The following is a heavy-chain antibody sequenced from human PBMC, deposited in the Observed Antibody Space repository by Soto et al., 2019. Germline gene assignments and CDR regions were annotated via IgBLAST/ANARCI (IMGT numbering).Heavy chain of an antibody. J-gene: IGHJ4*02. V-gene: IGHV3-30-3*01. CDR1: GFTFSSHS. D-gene: IGHD3-10*01. CDR3: VREWSTSGDLDY. Sequence: QVQLVESGGGVVQPGRSLRLSCAASGFTFSSHSIQWVRQAPGKGLEWVAVISYDGSIKYYADSVKGRFTISRDNSKNTAYLQMNSLRAEDTAVFYCVREWSTSGDLDYWGQGTLVIVSS. CDR2: ISYDGSIK.